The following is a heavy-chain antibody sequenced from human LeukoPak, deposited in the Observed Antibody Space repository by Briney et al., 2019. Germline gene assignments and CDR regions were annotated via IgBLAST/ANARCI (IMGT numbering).Heavy chain of an antibody. CDR1: GGTFSSYA. CDR3: ASYPPDDYGDYVGHYMDV. J-gene: IGHJ6*03. D-gene: IGHD4-17*01. V-gene: IGHV1-69*05. CDR2: IIPIFGTA. Sequence: GASVKVSCKASGGTFSSYAISWVRQAPGQGLEWMGRIIPIFGTANYAQKFQGRVTITTDESTSTAYMELSSLRSEDTAVYYCASYPPDDYGDYVGHYMDVWGKGTTVTVSS.